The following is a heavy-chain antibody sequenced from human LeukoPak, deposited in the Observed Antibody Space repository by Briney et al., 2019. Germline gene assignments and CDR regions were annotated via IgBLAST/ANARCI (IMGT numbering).Heavy chain of an antibody. Sequence: SETLSLTCTVSGGSISSSTYYWGWIRQPPGKGLEWIGSIYHSGSTYYNPSLKSRVTISAYTSKNQFSLKLSSVTAADTALYYCASVSKTVVPATVDYWGQGTLVTVSS. D-gene: IGHD2-15*01. CDR1: GGSISSSTYY. CDR3: ASVSKTVVPATVDY. CDR2: IYHSGST. V-gene: IGHV4-39*01. J-gene: IGHJ4*02.